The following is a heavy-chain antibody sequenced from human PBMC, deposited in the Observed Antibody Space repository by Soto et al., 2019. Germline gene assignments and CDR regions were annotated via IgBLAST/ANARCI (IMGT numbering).Heavy chain of an antibody. V-gene: IGHV1-69*13. CDR1: GGTFSSYA. Sequence: ASVKVSCKASGGTFSSYAISWVRQAPGQGLEWMGGIIPIFGTANYAQKFQGRVTITADESTSTAYMELSSLRSEDTAVYYCARNRIAAAGRGAFDIWGQGTMVTVSS. D-gene: IGHD6-13*01. J-gene: IGHJ3*02. CDR2: IIPIFGTA. CDR3: ARNRIAAAGRGAFDI.